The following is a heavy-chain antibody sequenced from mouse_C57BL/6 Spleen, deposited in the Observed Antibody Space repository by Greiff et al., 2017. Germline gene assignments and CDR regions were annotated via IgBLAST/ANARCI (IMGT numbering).Heavy chain of an antibody. Sequence: EVQLQESGAELVRPGASVKLSCTASGFNIKDDYMHWVKQRPEQGLEWIGWIDPENGDTEYASKFQGKATITADTSSNTAYLQLSSLTSEYTAVYYCTTKRCNYPFAYWGQGTLVTVSA. V-gene: IGHV14-4*01. CDR1: GFNIKDDY. J-gene: IGHJ3*01. CDR2: IDPENGDT. CDR3: TTKRCNYPFAY. D-gene: IGHD2-1*01.